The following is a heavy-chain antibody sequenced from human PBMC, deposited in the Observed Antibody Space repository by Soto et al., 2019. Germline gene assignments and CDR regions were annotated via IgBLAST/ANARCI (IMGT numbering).Heavy chain of an antibody. V-gene: IGHV3-48*02. CDR3: ARQGPYGDHDH. CDR1: GFTLSSYS. J-gene: IGHJ4*02. CDR2: DGAGGTI. D-gene: IGHD4-17*01. Sequence: EVQLVESGGGLVQPGGSLKVSCVVSGFTLSSYSMNWVHQAPGKGLEWVSHDGAGGTILYADSVKGRFTVSRDNAKNSLYLQMNILRDGDTAVYYCARQGPYGDHDHWGQGTLVTVSS.